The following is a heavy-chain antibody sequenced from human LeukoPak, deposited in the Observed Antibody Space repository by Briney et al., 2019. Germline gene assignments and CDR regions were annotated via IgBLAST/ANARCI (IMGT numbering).Heavy chain of an antibody. D-gene: IGHD6-19*01. V-gene: IGHV4-59*08. CDR1: GGSIGSNY. CDR3: AKYGNSGWVIDN. CDR2: IYYTGGT. J-gene: IGHJ4*02. Sequence: SETLSLTCTVSGGSIGSNYWTWIRQPPGKGLEYIGYIYYTGGTNYNPSLKSRVTISVDTSKNQFSLKLSSVTAADTAVYFCAKYGNSGWVIDNWGQGTLVTVSS.